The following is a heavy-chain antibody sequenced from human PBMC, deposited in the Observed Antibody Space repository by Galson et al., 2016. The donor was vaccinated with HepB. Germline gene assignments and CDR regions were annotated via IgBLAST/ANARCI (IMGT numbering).Heavy chain of an antibody. CDR2: ISFDGSNN. Sequence: SLRLSCAASGFTFSSYAMHWVRQAPGKGLEWVAVISFDGSNNFYADSVKGRFTISRDNSKNTLYLQMNSLRAEDTAVYYCARDDDYVWGTYRYTRTVPQYYFDYSGQGTLVTVSS. D-gene: IGHD3-16*02. V-gene: IGHV3-30-3*01. CDR1: GFTFSSYA. J-gene: IGHJ4*02. CDR3: ARDDDYVWGTYRYTRTVPQYYFDY.